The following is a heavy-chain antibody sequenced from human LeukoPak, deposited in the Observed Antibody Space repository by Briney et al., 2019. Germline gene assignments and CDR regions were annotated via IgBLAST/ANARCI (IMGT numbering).Heavy chain of an antibody. D-gene: IGHD6-19*01. J-gene: IGHJ4*02. CDR1: GFTFSSYW. V-gene: IGHV3-7*01. CDR3: ARESGWSEKVRFDY. Sequence: GGSLRLSCAASGFTFSSYWMSWVRQAPGKGLEWVANIKQDGSEKYYVDSVKGRFTISRDNAKNSLYLQMNSLRAEDTPVYYCARESGWSEKVRFDYWGQGTLVTVSS. CDR2: IKQDGSEK.